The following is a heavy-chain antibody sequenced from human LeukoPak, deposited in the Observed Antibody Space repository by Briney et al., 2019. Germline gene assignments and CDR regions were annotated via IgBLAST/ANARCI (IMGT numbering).Heavy chain of an antibody. D-gene: IGHD5-18*01. CDR2: INPNSGGT. Sequence: PWASVEVSCKASGYTFTGYYMHWVRQAPGQGLEWMGWINPNSGGTNYAQKLQGRVTMTTDTSTSTAYMELRSLRSDDTAVYYCARDLEALWPPALNWFDPWGQGTLVTVSS. CDR1: GYTFTGYY. CDR3: ARDLEALWPPALNWFDP. J-gene: IGHJ5*02. V-gene: IGHV1-2*02.